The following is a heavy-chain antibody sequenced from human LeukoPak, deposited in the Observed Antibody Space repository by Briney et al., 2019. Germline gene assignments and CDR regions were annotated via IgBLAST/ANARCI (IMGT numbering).Heavy chain of an antibody. J-gene: IGHJ4*02. CDR1: GGSFSGYY. CDR2: INHSGST. CDR3: ASGSYYFDY. V-gene: IGHV4-34*01. Sequence: SETLSLTCAVYGGSFSGYYWSWIRQPPGKGLEWIGEINHSGSTNYNPSLKSRVTISVDTSKNQFSLKLSFVTAADTAVYYCASGSYYFDYWGQGTLVTVSS. D-gene: IGHD1-26*01.